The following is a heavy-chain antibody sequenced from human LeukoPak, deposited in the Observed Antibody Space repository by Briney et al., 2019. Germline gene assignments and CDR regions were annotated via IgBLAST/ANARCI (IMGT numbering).Heavy chain of an antibody. Sequence: PGGSLRLSCAASGFTFSSYAMSWVRQAPGKGLEWVSAISGSGGSTYYADSVKGRFTISRDNSKNTLYLQMNSLRAEDTAVYYCAKARLLWFGESTDWFDPWGQGTLVTVSS. CDR3: AKARLLWFGESTDWFDP. CDR1: GFTFSSYA. J-gene: IGHJ5*02. D-gene: IGHD3-10*01. CDR2: ISGSGGST. V-gene: IGHV3-23*01.